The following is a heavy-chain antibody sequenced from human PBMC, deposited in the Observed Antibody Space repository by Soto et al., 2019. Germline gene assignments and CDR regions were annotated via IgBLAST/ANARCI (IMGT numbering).Heavy chain of an antibody. CDR3: AKPLSGTGWSFEF. J-gene: IGHJ4*02. CDR1: GLTFSIYG. V-gene: IGHV3-30*18. D-gene: IGHD6-19*01. Sequence: GGSLRLSCAASGLTFSIYGMHWVRQDPGKGLEWVAVISFDGRNKYYADSVEGRFTISRDNSKNTLSLQMNSLTTEDTAVYYCAKPLSGTGWSFEFWGQGSQVTVSS. CDR2: ISFDGRNK.